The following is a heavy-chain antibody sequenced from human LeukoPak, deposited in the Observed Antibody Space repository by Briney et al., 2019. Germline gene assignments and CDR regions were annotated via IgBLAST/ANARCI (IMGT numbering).Heavy chain of an antibody. CDR1: GGSISSGDYY. D-gene: IGHD5-24*01. CDR2: IYYSGST. Sequence: SETLSLTCTVSGGSISSGDYYWSWIRQPPGKGLKWIGYIYYSGSTYYNPSLKSRVTISVDTSKNQFSLKLSSVTAADTAVYYCARGMATTSLNYWGQGTLVTVSS. CDR3: ARGMATTSLNY. J-gene: IGHJ4*02. V-gene: IGHV4-30-4*01.